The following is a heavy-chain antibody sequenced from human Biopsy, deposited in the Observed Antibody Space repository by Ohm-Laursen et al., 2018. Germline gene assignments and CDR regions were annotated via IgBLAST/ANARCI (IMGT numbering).Heavy chain of an antibody. D-gene: IGHD1-26*01. CDR1: RYTFTSHD. J-gene: IGHJ4*02. CDR2: MSPNTGNT. V-gene: IGHV1-8*01. CDR3: ARWETTLGRSLDS. Sequence: ASVKVSCKASRYTFTSHDINWVRQATGQGLEWMGWMSPNTGNTVYAQRFQDRVTMTSDTSTGTAYMELTSLTSDDTAVYFCARWETTLGRSLDSWGQGTLVAVSS.